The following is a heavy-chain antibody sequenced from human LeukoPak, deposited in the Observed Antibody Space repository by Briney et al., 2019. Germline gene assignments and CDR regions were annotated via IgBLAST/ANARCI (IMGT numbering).Heavy chain of an antibody. Sequence: GGSLRTSFAAPGFPFSSYGMHRVRPAPGKGREWGAGILYDGSNKYYADSVKGRFTISRDNAKNSLYLQMNSLRAEDTAVYYCARDSSNCCWFHYYYYMDVWGKGTTVTVSS. D-gene: IGHD4-11*01. CDR2: ILYDGSNK. CDR1: GFPFSSYG. V-gene: IGHV3-30*03. CDR3: ARDSSNCCWFHYYYYMDV. J-gene: IGHJ6*03.